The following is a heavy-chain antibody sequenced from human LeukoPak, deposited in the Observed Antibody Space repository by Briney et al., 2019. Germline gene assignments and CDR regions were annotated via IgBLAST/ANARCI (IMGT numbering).Heavy chain of an antibody. CDR2: MNPNSGNT. CDR3: ASPGRITIFRVAGYDY. Sequence: ASVKVSCKASGYTFTSYDINWVRQATGQGLEWMGWMNPNSGNTGYAQKFQGRVTMTRNTSISTAYMELSSLRSEDTAVYYCASPGRITIFRVAGYDYWGQGTLVTVSS. D-gene: IGHD3-9*01. V-gene: IGHV1-8*01. CDR1: GYTFTSYD. J-gene: IGHJ4*02.